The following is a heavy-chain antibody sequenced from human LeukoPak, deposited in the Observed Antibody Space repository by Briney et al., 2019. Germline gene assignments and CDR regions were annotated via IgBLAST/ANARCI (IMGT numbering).Heavy chain of an antibody. CDR2: IIPIFGTA. CDR1: GGTFGSYA. J-gene: IGHJ5*02. V-gene: IGHV1-69*05. Sequence: SVKVSCKASGGTFGSYAISWVRQAPGQGLEWMGGIIPIFGTANYAQKFQGRVTITTDESTSTAYMELSSLRSEDTAVYYCARVGYYYGSGSYWFDPWGQGTLVTVSS. D-gene: IGHD3-10*01. CDR3: ARVGYYYGSGSYWFDP.